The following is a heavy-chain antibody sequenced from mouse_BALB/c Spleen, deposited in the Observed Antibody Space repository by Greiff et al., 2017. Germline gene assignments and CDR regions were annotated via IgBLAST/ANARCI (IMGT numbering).Heavy chain of an antibody. V-gene: IGHV5-6-3*01. Sequence: DVKLVESGGGLVQPGGSLKLSCAASGFTFSSYGMSWVRQTPDKRLELVATINSNGGSTYYPDSVKGRFTISRDNAKNTLYLQMSSLKSEDTAMYYCAREKYGNYVGYYYAMDYWGQGTSVTVSS. CDR2: INSNGGST. D-gene: IGHD2-10*02. CDR3: AREKYGNYVGYYYAMDY. CDR1: GFTFSSYG. J-gene: IGHJ4*01.